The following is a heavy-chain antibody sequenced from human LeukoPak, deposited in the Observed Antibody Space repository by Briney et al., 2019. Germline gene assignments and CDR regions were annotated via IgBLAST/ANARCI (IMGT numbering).Heavy chain of an antibody. J-gene: IGHJ4*02. CDR3: AKDGPRQQLVRGRGFGFDY. D-gene: IGHD6-13*01. V-gene: IGHV3-23*01. CDR2: ISGSGGST. Sequence: GGSLRLSCAASGFTFSSYAMSWVRQAPGKGLEWVSAISGSGGSTYYADSVKGRFTISRDNSKNTLYLQMNSLRAEDTAVYYCAKDGPRQQLVRGRGFGFDYWGQGTLVTVSS. CDR1: GFTFSSYA.